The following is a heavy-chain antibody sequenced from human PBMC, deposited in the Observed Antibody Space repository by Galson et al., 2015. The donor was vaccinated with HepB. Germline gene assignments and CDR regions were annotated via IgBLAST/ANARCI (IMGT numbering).Heavy chain of an antibody. CDR2: ISGSGAST. CDR3: AKDRSSSAWTWSFDY. D-gene: IGHD6-19*01. CDR1: GFTFSVYA. Sequence: SLRLSCAASGFTFSVYAMSWVRQVPGKGLEWVSAISGSGASTYYADSVKGRFTISRDNSKNTLYLQMNSLRAEDTAVYYCAKDRSSSAWTWSFDYWGQGTLVTVSS. J-gene: IGHJ4*02. V-gene: IGHV3-23*01.